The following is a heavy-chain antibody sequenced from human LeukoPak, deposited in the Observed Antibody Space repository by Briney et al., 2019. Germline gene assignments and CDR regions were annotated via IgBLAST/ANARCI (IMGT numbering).Heavy chain of an antibody. CDR2: IIPIFGTA. CDR1: GGTFSSYA. Sequence: SVKVSCKASGGTFSSYAISWVRQAPGQGLEWMGGIIPIFGTANYAQKFQGRVTITADESTSTAYMELSSLRSEDTAAYYCARDRSLAAGNFDYWGQGTLVTVSS. CDR3: ARDRSLAAGNFDY. J-gene: IGHJ4*02. D-gene: IGHD6-13*01. V-gene: IGHV1-69*13.